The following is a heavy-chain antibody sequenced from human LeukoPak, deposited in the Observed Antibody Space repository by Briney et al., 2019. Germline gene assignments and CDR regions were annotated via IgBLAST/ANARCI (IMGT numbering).Heavy chain of an antibody. V-gene: IGHV4-34*01. CDR1: GGSFSGYY. CDR3: AREHDFRSGYAKRWFDP. J-gene: IGHJ5*02. D-gene: IGHD3-3*01. Sequence: KPSETLSLTCAVYGGSFSGYYWSWIRQPPGKGLEWIGEINHSGSTNYNPSLKSRVTISVDTSKNQFSLKLSSVTAADTAVYYCAREHDFRSGYAKRWFDPWGQGTLVTVSS. CDR2: INHSGST.